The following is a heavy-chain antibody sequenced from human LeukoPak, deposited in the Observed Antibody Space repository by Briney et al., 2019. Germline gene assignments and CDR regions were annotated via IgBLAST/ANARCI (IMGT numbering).Heavy chain of an antibody. CDR3: ARDRVLDY. Sequence: PGGSLRLSCAASGLTFSDYYMTWIRQAPGKGLEWVSSISGTGTTIYSADSVRGRFTVSRDNARNSLFLHMNSLRAEDTAVYYCARDRVLDYWGQGTLVTVSS. V-gene: IGHV3-11*04. CDR2: ISGTGTTI. CDR1: GLTFSDYY. D-gene: IGHD1-1*01. J-gene: IGHJ4*02.